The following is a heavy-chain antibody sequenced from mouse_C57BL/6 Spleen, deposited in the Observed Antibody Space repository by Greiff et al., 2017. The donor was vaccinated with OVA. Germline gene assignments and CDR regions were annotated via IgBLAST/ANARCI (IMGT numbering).Heavy chain of an antibody. J-gene: IGHJ4*01. CDR2: IRYDGSN. Sequence: EVKLEESGPGLVKPSQSLSLTCSVTGYSITSGYYWNWIRQFPGNKLEWMGYIRYDGSNNYNPSLKNRISITRDTSKNQFFLKLNSVTTEDTATYYCARDPGYYAMDYWGQGTSVTVSS. CDR1: GYSITSGYY. CDR3: ARDPGYYAMDY. V-gene: IGHV3-6*01.